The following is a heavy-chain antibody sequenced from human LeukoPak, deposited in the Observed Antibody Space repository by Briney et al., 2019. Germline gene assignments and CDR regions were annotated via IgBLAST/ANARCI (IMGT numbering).Heavy chain of an antibody. CDR3: AKLGYSGSLYARGDAFDI. D-gene: IGHD1-26*01. CDR2: ISRSVDNT. V-gene: IGHV3-23*01. CDR1: GFTFSSYA. Sequence: GGSLRLSCAASGFTFSSYAMSWVRQAPGKGLEWVSGISRSVDNTYFADSVKGRFTISRDNSKNTLYLQMNSLRAEDTALYYCAKLGYSGSLYARGDAFDIWGQGTMVTVSP. J-gene: IGHJ3*02.